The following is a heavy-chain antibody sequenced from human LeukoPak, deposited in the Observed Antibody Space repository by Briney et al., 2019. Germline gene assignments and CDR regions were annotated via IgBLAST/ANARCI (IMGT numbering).Heavy chain of an antibody. D-gene: IGHD3-10*01. CDR3: AGVAVRGGTPWDGVSGYYYGMDV. CDR2: IYYSGST. V-gene: IGHV4-59*01. J-gene: IGHJ6*02. CDR1: GGSISSYY. Sequence: PSETLSLTCTVSGGSISSYYWSWIRQPPGKGLEWIGYIYYSGSTNYNPSLKSRVTISVDTSKNQFSLKLSSVTAADTAVYYCAGVAVRGGTPWDGVSGYYYGMDVWGQGTTVTVSS.